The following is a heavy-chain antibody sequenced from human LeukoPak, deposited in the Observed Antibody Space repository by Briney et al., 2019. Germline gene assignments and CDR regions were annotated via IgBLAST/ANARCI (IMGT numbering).Heavy chain of an antibody. V-gene: IGHV3-11*01. CDR1: GFTFSDYY. J-gene: IGHJ6*02. CDR3: ARDKTVTTPRDYYYGMDV. CDR2: ISSSGSTI. D-gene: IGHD4-17*01. Sequence: PGGSLRLSCAASGFTFSDYYMSWIRQAPGKGLEWVSYISSSGSTIYYADSVKGRFTISRDNAKNSLYLQMNSLRAEDTAVYYCARDKTVTTPRDYYYGMDVWGQGTTVTVSS.